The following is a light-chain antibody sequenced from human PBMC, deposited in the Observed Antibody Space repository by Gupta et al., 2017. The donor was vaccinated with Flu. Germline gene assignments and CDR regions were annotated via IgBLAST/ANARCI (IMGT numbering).Light chain of an antibody. Sequence: QSALTQPASVSGSPGQSITISCTGTSSDVGNYNLVSWYQQHPGKAPKLIIYEGAKRPSGVSTRFSGSKSGNTASLIISGLQTEDEADDYCCSYAGIHTFVCGGGTKV. CDR1: SSDVGNYNL. CDR2: EGA. J-gene: IGLJ2*01. V-gene: IGLV2-23*03. CDR3: CSYAGIHTFV.